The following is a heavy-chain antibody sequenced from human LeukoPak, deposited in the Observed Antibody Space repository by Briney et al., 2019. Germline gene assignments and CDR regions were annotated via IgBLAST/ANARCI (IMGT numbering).Heavy chain of an antibody. J-gene: IGHJ6*03. CDR2: IYYSGST. D-gene: IGHD5-18*01. Sequence: PSETLSLTCTVSGGSISSYYWSWIRQPPGKGLEWIGYIYYSGSTNYNPSLKSRVTISVDTSKNQFSLKLSSVTAADTAVYYCAREVFYSYGPYYYYYYMDVWGKGTTVTVSS. CDR3: AREVFYSYGPYYYYYYMDV. V-gene: IGHV4-59*01. CDR1: GGSISSYY.